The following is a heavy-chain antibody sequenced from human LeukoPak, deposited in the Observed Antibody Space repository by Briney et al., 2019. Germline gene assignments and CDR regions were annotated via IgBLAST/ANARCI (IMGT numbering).Heavy chain of an antibody. Sequence: GGSLIRSCAASGFTIYNYAMHWFRRAAGKGLVWFSCISGSSGSIDYADSVKGRFTISRDNSKNSLYLQMNSLRAEDTAVYYCAKTAPLLAYGMDVWGQGTTVTVSS. J-gene: IGHJ6*02. V-gene: IGHV3-23*01. CDR3: AKTAPLLAYGMDV. CDR1: GFTIYNYA. D-gene: IGHD3-3*01. CDR2: ISGSSGSI.